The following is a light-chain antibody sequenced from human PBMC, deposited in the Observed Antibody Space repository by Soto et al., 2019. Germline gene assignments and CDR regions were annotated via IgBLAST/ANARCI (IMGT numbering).Light chain of an antibody. Sequence: QSVLTQPASVSGSPGQSITISCTGTSSDVGGYNYVSWYQQHPGKAPKLMIYDVSNRPSGVSNRFSCSKSGNTASLTISGLQAEDEADYYCSSYTSSSTPYVFGPGTKVTVL. V-gene: IGLV2-14*01. J-gene: IGLJ1*01. CDR3: SSYTSSSTPYV. CDR2: DVS. CDR1: SSDVGGYNY.